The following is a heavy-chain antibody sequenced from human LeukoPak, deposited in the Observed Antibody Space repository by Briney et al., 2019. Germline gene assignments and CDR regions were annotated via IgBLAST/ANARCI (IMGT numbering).Heavy chain of an antibody. CDR1: RFTFDDYG. CDR2: INWNGGST. D-gene: IGHD6-19*01. CDR3: ARGGWLVRSFDY. Sequence: PGGSLRLSCAASRFTFDDYGMSWVRQAPGKGLEWVSGINWNGGSTGYADSVKGRFIISRDNAKNSLYLQMNSLRAEDTALYYCARGGWLVRSFDYWGQGTLVTVSS. V-gene: IGHV3-20*04. J-gene: IGHJ4*02.